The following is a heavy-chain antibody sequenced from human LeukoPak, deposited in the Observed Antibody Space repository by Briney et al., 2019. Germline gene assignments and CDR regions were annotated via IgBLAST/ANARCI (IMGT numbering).Heavy chain of an antibody. CDR3: ARVEASGYDYGAFDY. CDR2: IKQDGSAK. D-gene: IGHD5-12*01. Sequence: PGGSLRLSCAASGVTFNRYWMSWVRQAPGKELQWVANIKQDGSAKYYVDSVKGRFTISRDNAKNSLYLQMNSLRAEDTAVYYCARVEASGYDYGAFDYWGQGTLVTVSS. CDR1: GVTFNRYW. V-gene: IGHV3-7*01. J-gene: IGHJ4*02.